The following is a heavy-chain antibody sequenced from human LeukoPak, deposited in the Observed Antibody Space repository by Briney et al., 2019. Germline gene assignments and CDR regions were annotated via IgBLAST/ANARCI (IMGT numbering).Heavy chain of an antibody. D-gene: IGHD3-16*02. V-gene: IGHV3-21*01. J-gene: IGHJ4*02. CDR2: ISSSSSYI. CDR1: GFTFSSYS. CDR3: ARDYYDYVWGSYRYGPYYFDY. Sequence: GGSLRLSCAASGFTFSSYSMNWVRQAPGKGLEWVSSISSSSSYIYYVDPVKGRFTISRDNAKNSLYLQMNSLRAEDTAVCYCARDYYDYVWGSYRYGPYYFDYWGQGTLVTVSS.